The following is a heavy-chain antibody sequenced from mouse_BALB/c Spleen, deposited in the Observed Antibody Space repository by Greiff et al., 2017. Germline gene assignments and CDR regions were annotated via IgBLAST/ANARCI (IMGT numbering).Heavy chain of an antibody. V-gene: IGHV2-6-7*01. CDR1: GFSLTGYG. D-gene: IGHD2-4*01. CDR3: ARVMINYYAMDD. CDR2: IWGDGST. Sequence: VQLQESGPGLVAPSQSLSITCTVSGFSLTGYGVNWVRQPPGKGLEWLGMIWGDGSTDYNSALKSRLSISKDNSKGQVFLKMNSLQTDDTARYYSARVMINYYAMDDWGQGTSVTGSS. J-gene: IGHJ4*01.